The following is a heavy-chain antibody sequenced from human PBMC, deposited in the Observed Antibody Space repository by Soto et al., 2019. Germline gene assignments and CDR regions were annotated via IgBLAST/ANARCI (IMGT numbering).Heavy chain of an antibody. V-gene: IGHV1-18*01. CDR1: GYTFTNYG. Sequence: QVQLVQSGAEVREPGASVKVSCKASGYTFTNYGVSWVRQAPGQGLEWMGWIGGYKGNTNYAQKLQGRVTLTTDTSTSTAYMELRSLRSDDTAVYYCAPHTGDTGMPSGYWGQGTLVTVSS. J-gene: IGHJ4*02. CDR2: IGGYKGNT. D-gene: IGHD5-18*01. CDR3: APHTGDTGMPSGY.